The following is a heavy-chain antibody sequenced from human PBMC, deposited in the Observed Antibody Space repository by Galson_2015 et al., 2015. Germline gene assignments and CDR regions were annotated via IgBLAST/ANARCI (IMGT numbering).Heavy chain of an antibody. CDR3: ARDIHGIAVAGSFDY. CDR2: INPSGGST. CDR1: GYTFTSYY. J-gene: IGHJ4*02. Sequence: SVKVSCKASGYTFTSYYMHWVRQAPGQGLEWMGIINPSGGSTSYAQKFQGRVTMTRDTSTSTVYMELSSLRSEDTAVYYCARDIHGIAVAGSFDYWGQGTLVTVSS. V-gene: IGHV1-46*01. D-gene: IGHD6-19*01.